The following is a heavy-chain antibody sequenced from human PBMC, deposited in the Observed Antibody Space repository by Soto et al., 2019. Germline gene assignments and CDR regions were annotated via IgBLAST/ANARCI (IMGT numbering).Heavy chain of an antibody. V-gene: IGHV3-23*01. CDR3: AKDDGDYGPRKIDY. J-gene: IGHJ4*02. CDR2: IIGSGGST. D-gene: IGHD4-17*01. CDR1: GFTFSSYA. Sequence: EVQLLESGGGLVQPGGSLRLSCAASGFTFSSYAMSWVRQAPGKGLEWVSAIIGSGGSTYYADSVKGRFTISRDNSKNTLYLQVNSLRAEDTAVYYCAKDDGDYGPRKIDYWGQGPLVTVSS.